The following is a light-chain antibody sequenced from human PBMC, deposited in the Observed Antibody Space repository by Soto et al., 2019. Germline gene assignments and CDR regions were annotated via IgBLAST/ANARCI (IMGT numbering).Light chain of an antibody. CDR2: DAS. V-gene: IGKV3-11*01. CDR1: QSVSRY. Sequence: EIVLTQSPATLSLSPGERATLSCRASQSVSRYLALYQQQPGQAPRLLIYDASNRVPGIPARFSGSGSRTDFTLNISSLEPEDFAVYYCQQRSNWPWTLGQGTKVEIK. CDR3: QQRSNWPWT. J-gene: IGKJ1*01.